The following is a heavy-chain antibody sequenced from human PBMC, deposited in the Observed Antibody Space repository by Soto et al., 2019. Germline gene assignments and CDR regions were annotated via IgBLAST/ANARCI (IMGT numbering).Heavy chain of an antibody. Sequence: PGGSLRLSCAASGFTFDDYAMHWVRQAPGKGLEWVSGLTWNSNNIVYADSAKGRFTISRDNAKNSLYLQMNSLRAEDTALYYCIKAARAGAGTDSLYSCGRGTMGTVSS. V-gene: IGHV3-9*01. CDR1: GFTFDDYA. CDR3: IKAARAGAGTDSLYS. D-gene: IGHD2-15*01. CDR2: LTWNSNNI. J-gene: IGHJ3*02.